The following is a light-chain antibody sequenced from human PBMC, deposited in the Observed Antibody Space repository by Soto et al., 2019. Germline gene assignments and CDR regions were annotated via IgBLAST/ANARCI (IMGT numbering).Light chain of an antibody. CDR3: QQSSSSPIT. CDR1: QSISSY. J-gene: IGKJ5*01. CDR2: AAS. Sequence: DIQVTQSPFSLSASVGDRVTITCRASQSISSYLNWYQQKPGKAPKLLIYAASSLQSGVPSRFSGSGSGTDFTLTISRLQPEDFATYYCQQSSSSPITFGQGTRLGL. V-gene: IGKV1-39*01.